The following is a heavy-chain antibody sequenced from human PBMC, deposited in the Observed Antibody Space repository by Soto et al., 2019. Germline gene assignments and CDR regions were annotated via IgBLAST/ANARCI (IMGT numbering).Heavy chain of an antibody. V-gene: IGHV3-33*01. CDR1: GFTFSSYG. CDR3: ARDGGSGYSYEADAFDI. CDR2: IWYDGSNK. J-gene: IGHJ3*02. D-gene: IGHD5-18*01. Sequence: GGSLRLSCAASGFTFSSYGMHWVRQAPGKGLEWVAVIWYDGSNKYYADSVKGRFTISRDNSKNTLYLQMNSLRAEDTAVYYCARDGGSGYSYEADAFDIWGQGTMVTVSS.